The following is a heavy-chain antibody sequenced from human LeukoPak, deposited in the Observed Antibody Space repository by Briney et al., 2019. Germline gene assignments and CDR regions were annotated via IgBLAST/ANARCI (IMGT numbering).Heavy chain of an antibody. J-gene: IGHJ4*02. CDR3: ARTPARAPVEHYFDY. V-gene: IGHV3-74*01. Sequence: PGGSLRLSCAASGFTFSSYWMRWVRQAPGKGLVWVSRINSDGSSTSYADCVKGRFTISRDNAKNTLYLQMNSLRAEDTAVYYCARTPARAPVEHYFDYWGQGTLVTVSS. D-gene: IGHD1-1*01. CDR1: GFTFSSYW. CDR2: INSDGSST.